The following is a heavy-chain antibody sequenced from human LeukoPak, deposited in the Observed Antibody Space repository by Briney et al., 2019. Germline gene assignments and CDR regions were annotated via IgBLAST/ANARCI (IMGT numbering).Heavy chain of an antibody. CDR1: GGSISSSSFY. CDR2: ILYSGST. Sequence: SETLSLTCTVSGGSISSSSFYWGWIRQPPGKGLGWIGSILYSGSTYYNPSLKSRVTISVDTSKNQFSLKLSSVTAADTAVYYCASPYCSGGSCYPRNFAFDIWGQGTMVTVSS. V-gene: IGHV4-39*07. D-gene: IGHD2-15*01. J-gene: IGHJ3*02. CDR3: ASPYCSGGSCYPRNFAFDI.